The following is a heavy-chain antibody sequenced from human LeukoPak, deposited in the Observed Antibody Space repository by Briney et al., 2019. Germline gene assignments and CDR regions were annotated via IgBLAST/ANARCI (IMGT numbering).Heavy chain of an antibody. D-gene: IGHD6-19*01. CDR3: AVSQQWLVHSDY. CDR1: GGTFSSYA. CDR2: IIPIFGTA. V-gene: IGHV1-69*05. Sequence: GASVKVSCKASGGTFSSYAISWVRQAPGQGLGWMGRIIPIFGTANYAQKFQGRVTITMDESTSTAYMELSSLRSEDTAVYYCAVSQQWLVHSDYWGQGTLVTVSS. J-gene: IGHJ4*02.